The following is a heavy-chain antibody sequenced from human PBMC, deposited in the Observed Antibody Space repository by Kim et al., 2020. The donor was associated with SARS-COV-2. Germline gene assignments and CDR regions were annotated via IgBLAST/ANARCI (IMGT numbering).Heavy chain of an antibody. CDR3: ARAISLGYGSGSYPFYYYYGMDV. D-gene: IGHD3-10*01. Sequence: ASVKVSCKASGYTFTSYDMHWVRQAPGQRLEWMGWINAGNGNTKYSQKFQGRVTITRDTSASTAYMELSSLRSEDTAVYYCARAISLGYGSGSYPFYYYYGMDVWGQGTTVTVSS. CDR1: GYTFTSYD. J-gene: IGHJ6*02. CDR2: INAGNGNT. V-gene: IGHV1-3*01.